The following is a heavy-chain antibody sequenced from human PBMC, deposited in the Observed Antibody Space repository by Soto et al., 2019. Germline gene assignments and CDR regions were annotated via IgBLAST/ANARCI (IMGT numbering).Heavy chain of an antibody. J-gene: IGHJ4*02. CDR2: ISSSSAYI. Sequence: DVQLVESGGGLVKPGGSLRLSCAASGFTFSTYSMNWVRQAPGKGLEWVSSISSSSAYIYYADSVKGRFTISRDNAKSSLYLQMNSLRAEDTAVYYCARDSMTTVVTPVVGFDYWGQGTLVTVSS. CDR1: GFTFSTYS. V-gene: IGHV3-21*01. CDR3: ARDSMTTVVTPVVGFDY. D-gene: IGHD4-17*01.